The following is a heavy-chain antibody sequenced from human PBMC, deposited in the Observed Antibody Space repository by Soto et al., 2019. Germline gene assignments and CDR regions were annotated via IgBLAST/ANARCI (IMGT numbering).Heavy chain of an antibody. J-gene: IGHJ3*02. CDR3: ARSLEIDAFDI. CDR2: IYYSGST. CDR1: GGSISSGGYY. Sequence: SETLSLTCTVSGGSISSGGYYWSWIRQHPGKGLEWIGYIYYSGSTYYDPSLKSRVTISVDTSKNQFSLKLSSVTAADTAVYYCARSLEIDAFDIWGQGTMVTVSS. V-gene: IGHV4-31*03. D-gene: IGHD1-1*01.